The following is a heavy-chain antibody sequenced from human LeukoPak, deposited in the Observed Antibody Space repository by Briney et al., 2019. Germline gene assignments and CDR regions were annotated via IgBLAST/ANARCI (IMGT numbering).Heavy chain of an antibody. V-gene: IGHV4-38-2*01. CDR3: ARLRAVAALGDY. J-gene: IGHJ4*02. CDR2: IYHSGST. CDR1: GYSISSGYY. Sequence: SETLSLTCAVSGYSISSGYYWGWIRQPPGKGLEWIGSIYHSGSTYYNPSLKSRVTISVDTSKNQFSLKLSSVTAADTAVYYCARLRAVAALGDYWGQGTLVTVPS. D-gene: IGHD6-19*01.